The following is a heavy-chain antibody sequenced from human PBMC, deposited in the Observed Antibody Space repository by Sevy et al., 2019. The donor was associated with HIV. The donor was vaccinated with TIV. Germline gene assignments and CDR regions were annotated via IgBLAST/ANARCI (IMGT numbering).Heavy chain of an antibody. Sequence: SGPTLVNPTQTLTLTCTFSGFSLSTSGVGVGWIRQPPGKALEWLALIYWDDDKRYSPSLKSRLTITKDTSKNQVVLTMTNMDPVDTATYYCAHTPILITGTTTGPPGVFDYWGQGTLVTVSS. CDR3: AHTPILITGTTTGPPGVFDY. D-gene: IGHD1-7*01. CDR2: IYWDDDK. J-gene: IGHJ4*02. CDR1: GFSLSTSGVG. V-gene: IGHV2-5*02.